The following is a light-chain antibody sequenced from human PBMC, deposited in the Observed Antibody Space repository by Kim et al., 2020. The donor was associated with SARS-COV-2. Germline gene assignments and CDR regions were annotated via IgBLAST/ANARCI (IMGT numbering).Light chain of an antibody. CDR1: SSNIGSNY. Sequence: ELTQPPSASGTPGQRVTISCSGSSSNIGSNYVYWYQQLPGTAPKLLIYRNNQRPSGVPDRFSGSKSGTSASLAISGLRSEDEADYYCAAWDDSLSAWVFGGGTQVTVL. J-gene: IGLJ3*02. V-gene: IGLV1-47*01. CDR2: RNN. CDR3: AAWDDSLSAWV.